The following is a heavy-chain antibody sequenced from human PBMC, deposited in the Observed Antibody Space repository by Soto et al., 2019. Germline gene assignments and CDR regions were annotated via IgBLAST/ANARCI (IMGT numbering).Heavy chain of an antibody. J-gene: IGHJ5*02. V-gene: IGHV3-48*02. D-gene: IGHD2-15*01. CDR1: GFTFGIYS. CDR2: INGSSSTM. Sequence: EVQLVESGGGLVQRGGSLRLSCAASGFTFGIYSMNWVRQAPGKGLEWISYINGSSSTMYYADSVKVRFIISRDNADNSLYLQMNSLRDADTAVYYCARGDRFRCSGDRCFSDGLFLSWGQGTLVTVSS. CDR3: ARGDRFRCSGDRCFSDGLFLS.